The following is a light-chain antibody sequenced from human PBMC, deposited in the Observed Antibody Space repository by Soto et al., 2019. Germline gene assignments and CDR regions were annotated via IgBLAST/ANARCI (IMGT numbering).Light chain of an antibody. J-gene: IGKJ1*01. CDR3: QQRSNWPPWS. V-gene: IGKV3-11*01. CDR2: DAS. CDR1: QSVGSN. Sequence: EMVMTQSPATLYVSPGESATLSCRASQSVGSNLAWYQQKPGQAPRLLIYDASNRATGIPARFSGSGSGTDFTLTISSLEPEDFAVYYCQQRSNWPPWSFGQGTKV.